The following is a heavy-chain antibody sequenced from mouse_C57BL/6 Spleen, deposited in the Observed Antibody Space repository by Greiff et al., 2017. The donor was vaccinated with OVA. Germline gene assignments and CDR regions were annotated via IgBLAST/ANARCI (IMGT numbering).Heavy chain of an antibody. V-gene: IGHV1-20*01. D-gene: IGHD1-1*01. Sequence: VQLQQSGPELVKPGDSVKISCKASGYSFTGYFMNWVMQSHGKSLEWIGRINPYNGDTFYNQKFKGKATLTVDKSSSTAHMELRSLTSEDSAVYYCARSPYYDSSRYYFDYWGKGTTLTVSS. CDR2: INPYNGDT. CDR1: GYSFTGYF. CDR3: ARSPYYDSSRYYFDY. J-gene: IGHJ2*01.